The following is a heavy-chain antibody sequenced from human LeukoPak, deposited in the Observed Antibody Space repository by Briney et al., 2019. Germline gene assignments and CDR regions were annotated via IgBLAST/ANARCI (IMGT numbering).Heavy chain of an antibody. J-gene: IGHJ4*02. V-gene: IGHV3-33*06. CDR1: GFTFSSYG. Sequence: GRSLRLSCAASGFTFSSYGMHWVRQAPDKGLEWVAVIWYDGSNKYYADSAKGRFTISRVNSKNTLYLQMNSLRAEDTAVYYCAKDQIAVAVYYFDYWGQGTLVTVSS. CDR2: IWYDGSNK. CDR3: AKDQIAVAVYYFDY. D-gene: IGHD6-19*01.